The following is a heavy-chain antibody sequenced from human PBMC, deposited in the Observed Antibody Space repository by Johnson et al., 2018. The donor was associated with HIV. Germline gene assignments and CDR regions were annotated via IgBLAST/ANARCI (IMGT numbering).Heavy chain of an antibody. CDR1: GFTVSSNY. CDR2: TRSKAYGGTV. J-gene: IGHJ3*02. Sequence: EQLVESGGGLVQPGGSLRLSCAASGFTVSSNYMSWVRQAPGKGLEWVGVTRSKAYGGTVEYAASVKGRFTISRDDSKRIAHLQMNSLKTEDTAVYYCTTRTWSDAFDIWGRGTMVTVSS. D-gene: IGHD1-1*01. V-gene: IGHV3-49*04. CDR3: TTRTWSDAFDI.